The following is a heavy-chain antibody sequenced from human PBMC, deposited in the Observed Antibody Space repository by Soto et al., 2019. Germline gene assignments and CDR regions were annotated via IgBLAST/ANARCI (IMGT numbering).Heavy chain of an antibody. J-gene: IGHJ4*02. D-gene: IGHD4-17*01. V-gene: IGHV3-30-3*01. Sequence: QVQLVESGGGVVQPGRSLRLSCAASGFTFSSSAMHWVRQAPGKGLEWVALMSYDGSYKYYADSVKGRFIISRDNSDNAKYLQMHRMTAEETDENYGERGGEYRDYGIYFDYWGQGTLVTVSS. CDR2: MSYDGSYK. CDR1: GFTFSSSA. CDR3: ERGGEYRDYGIYFDY.